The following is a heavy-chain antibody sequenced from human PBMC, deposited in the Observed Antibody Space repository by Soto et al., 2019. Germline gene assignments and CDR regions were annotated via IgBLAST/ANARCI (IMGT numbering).Heavy chain of an antibody. D-gene: IGHD3-10*01. J-gene: IGHJ6*02. Sequence: GSGPTLVNPTQTLTLTCTFSGFSLSTSGVGVGWIRQPPGKALEWLALIYWDDDKRYSPSLKSRLTITKDTSKNQVVLTMTNMEPVDTATYYCAHSGDYYGSGSLDYYYYGMDVWGQGTTVTVSS. CDR2: IYWDDDK. CDR3: AHSGDYYGSGSLDYYYYGMDV. V-gene: IGHV2-5*02. CDR1: GFSLSTSGVG.